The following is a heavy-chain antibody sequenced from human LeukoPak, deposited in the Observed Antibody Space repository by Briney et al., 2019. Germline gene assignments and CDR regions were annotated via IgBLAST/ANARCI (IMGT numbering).Heavy chain of an antibody. CDR1: EFTFSDYY. CDR2: ISGSGGST. CDR3: AKALKENYYYYMDV. Sequence: PGGSLRLSCAASEFTFSDYYMSWIRQAPGKGLEWVSAISGSGGSTYYADSVKGRFTISRDNSKNMLYLQMNSLRAEDTAVYYCAKALKENYYYYMDVWGKGTTVTVSS. J-gene: IGHJ6*03. V-gene: IGHV3-23*01.